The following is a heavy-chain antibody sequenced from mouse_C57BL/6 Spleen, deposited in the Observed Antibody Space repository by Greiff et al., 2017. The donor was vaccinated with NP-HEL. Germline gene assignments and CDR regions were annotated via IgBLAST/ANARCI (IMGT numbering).Heavy chain of an antibody. CDR2: IWSGGST. CDR1: GFSFTSYG. CDR3: ARPLYYYYSSYYAMDY. D-gene: IGHD2-12*01. V-gene: IGHV2-2*01. J-gene: IGHJ4*01. Sequence: QVQLQQSGPGLVQPSQCLSITCTASGFSFTSYGVHWVRQSPGKGLEWLGVIWSGGSTDYNAAFISRLSISKDNSKSQVFFKMNSLQADDTAIYYCARPLYYYYSSYYAMDYWGQGTSVTVSS.